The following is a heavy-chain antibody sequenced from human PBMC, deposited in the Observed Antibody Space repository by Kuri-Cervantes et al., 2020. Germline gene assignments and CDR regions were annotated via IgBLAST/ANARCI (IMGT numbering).Heavy chain of an antibody. V-gene: IGHV3-43*01. CDR1: GFTFDDYT. D-gene: IGHD6-6*01. CDR2: ISWDGGST. CDR3: TRIAARVLSVRAFDI. J-gene: IGHJ3*02. Sequence: GGSLRLSCAASGFTFDDYTMHWVRQAPGKGLEWVSLISWDGGSTYYADSVKGRFTISRDNSKNSLCLQMNSLRTEDTALYYCTRIAARVLSVRAFDIWGQGTMVTVSS.